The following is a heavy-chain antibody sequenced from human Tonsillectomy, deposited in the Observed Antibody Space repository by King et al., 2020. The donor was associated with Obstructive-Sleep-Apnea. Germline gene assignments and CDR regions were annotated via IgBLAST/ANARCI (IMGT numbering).Heavy chain of an antibody. CDR2: IYYSGST. D-gene: IGHD3-22*01. V-gene: IGHV4-59*08. CDR3: AGYYYDSSAYYVDY. Sequence: VQLQESGPGLVKPSETLSLTCTVSGGSISSYYWSWIRQPPGQGLEWIGYIYYSGSTNYNPSLQSRVTMSVDMSKNQFSLRLSSVTAADTAVYYCAGYYYDSSAYYVDYWGQGTLVTVSS. J-gene: IGHJ4*02. CDR1: GGSISSYY.